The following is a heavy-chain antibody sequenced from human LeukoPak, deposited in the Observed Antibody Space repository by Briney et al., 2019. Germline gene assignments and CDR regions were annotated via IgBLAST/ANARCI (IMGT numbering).Heavy chain of an antibody. CDR1: GFTFSNYY. J-gene: IGHJ4*02. Sequence: PGGSLRLSCAASGFTFSNYYMTWVRQAPGKGLEWVAKIKEDGSDQYYVDSLKGRFTISRDNAKSSLYLQLNSLRAEDTAVYYCARDFAFRLDYWGQGTLLTASS. D-gene: IGHD3-10*01. CDR3: ARDFAFRLDY. V-gene: IGHV3-7*04. CDR2: IKEDGSDQ.